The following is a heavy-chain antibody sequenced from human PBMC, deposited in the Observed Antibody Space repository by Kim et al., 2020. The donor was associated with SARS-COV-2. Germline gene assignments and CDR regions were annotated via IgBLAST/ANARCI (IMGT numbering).Heavy chain of an antibody. CDR3: ARDRRRAWFDP. V-gene: IGHV4-34*01. CDR2: INHSGST. CDR1: GGSFSGYY. J-gene: IGHJ5*02. Sequence: SETLSLTCAVYGGSFSGYYWSWIRQPPGKGLEWIGEINHSGSTNYNPSLKSRVTISVDTSKNQFSLKLSSVTAADTAVYYCARDRRRAWFDPWGQGTLVTVSS.